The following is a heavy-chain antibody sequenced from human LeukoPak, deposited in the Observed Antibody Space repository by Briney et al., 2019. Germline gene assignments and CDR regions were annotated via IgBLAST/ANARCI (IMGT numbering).Heavy chain of an antibody. Sequence: GGSLRLSCTASKFTFMNYAMHWVRQAPGKGLEWLSTIGSAGGSIFYADSVKGRFTISRDNSKNTLYLQMNSLRAEDTAVYYCAKNLHYDSSGYYYVPTYYFDYWGQGTLVTVSS. CDR1: KFTFMNYA. J-gene: IGHJ4*02. V-gene: IGHV3-23*01. CDR2: IGSAGGSI. CDR3: AKNLHYDSSGYYYVPTYYFDY. D-gene: IGHD3-22*01.